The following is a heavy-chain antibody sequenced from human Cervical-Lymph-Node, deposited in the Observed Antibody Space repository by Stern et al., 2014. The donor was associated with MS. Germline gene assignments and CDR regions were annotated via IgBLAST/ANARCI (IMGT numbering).Heavy chain of an antibody. J-gene: IGHJ4*02. V-gene: IGHV4-4*02. CDR3: ARAGLYDY. Sequence: QVQLQESGPGLVKPSGTLSLTCTVSGGSIDGSDWWSWVRQPPGKGLEWIGGIYHTGSTNYNTSLKSRVSISVDKSKNQFSLTLTSVTAADTAVYYCARAGLYDYWGQGTLVTVSS. CDR1: GGSIDGSDW. CDR2: IYHTGST. D-gene: IGHD2/OR15-2a*01.